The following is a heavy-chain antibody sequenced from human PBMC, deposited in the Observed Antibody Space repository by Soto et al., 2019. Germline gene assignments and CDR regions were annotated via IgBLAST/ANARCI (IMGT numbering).Heavy chain of an antibody. CDR3: AKGSRKIVRNFYIHG. J-gene: IGHJ4*02. V-gene: IGHV3-74*01. CDR2: INSGSRHT. Sequence: VVSLRLSCSSSVFTFITYWIHLILQVPVKCLEWVSRINSGSRHTYYADSVKGRFTISRDNAKNTLHLEMNSLRAEDTAVYYCAKGSRKIVRNFYIHGWGKRTLVNVSS. D-gene: IGHD3-22*01. CDR1: VFTFITYW.